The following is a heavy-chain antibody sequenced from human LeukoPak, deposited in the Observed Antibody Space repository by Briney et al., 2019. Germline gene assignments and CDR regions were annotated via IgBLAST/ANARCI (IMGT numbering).Heavy chain of an antibody. V-gene: IGHV3-73*01. J-gene: IGHJ5*02. Sequence: PGGSLRLSCAGSVFIFGDSAIHWVRQDSGKGLEWVGLIDRKVKGYATAFAASVKGRFTISRDDSPNTAFLHMDTLKTEDTALYYCTKGSGTYNWLDPWGQGTLVTVSS. CDR1: VFIFGDSA. D-gene: IGHD1-26*01. CDR3: TKGSGTYNWLDP. CDR2: IDRKVKGYAT.